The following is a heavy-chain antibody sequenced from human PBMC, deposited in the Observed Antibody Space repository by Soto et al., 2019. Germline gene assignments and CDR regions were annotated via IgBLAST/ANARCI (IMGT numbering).Heavy chain of an antibody. Sequence: SDTLSLACTVSGGSISSYYLSCIRHPAGKGLEWIGRIYTSGSTNYNPSLKSRVTMSVDTSKNQFSLKLRSVTAADTAVYYCARDGPMVLPYYYYGMDVWGQGTPVTVSS. V-gene: IGHV4-4*07. CDR2: IYTSGST. J-gene: IGHJ6*01. CDR1: GGSISSYY. CDR3: ARDGPMVLPYYYYGMDV. D-gene: IGHD3-10*01.